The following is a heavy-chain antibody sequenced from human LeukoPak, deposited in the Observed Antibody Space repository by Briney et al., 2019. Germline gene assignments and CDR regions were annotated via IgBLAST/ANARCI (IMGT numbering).Heavy chain of an antibody. CDR2: ISWNSGSI. Sequence: GGSLRLSCAASGFTFDDYAMHWVRQAPGKGLEWVSGISWNSGSIGYADSVKGRFTISRDNAKNSLYLQMNSLRAEDTALYYCAKDKGVAGTGWFDPWGQGTLVTVSS. D-gene: IGHD6-19*01. CDR3: AKDKGVAGTGWFDP. CDR1: GFTFDDYA. V-gene: IGHV3-9*01. J-gene: IGHJ5*02.